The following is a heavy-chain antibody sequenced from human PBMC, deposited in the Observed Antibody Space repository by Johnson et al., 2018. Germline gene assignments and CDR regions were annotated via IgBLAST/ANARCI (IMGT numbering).Heavy chain of an antibody. Sequence: VQLVESGGGLVQPGGSLRLSCAASGFTVSSNYMSWVRQAPGKGLEWVSVIYSGGSTYYADSVKGRFTISRDNSKNTLYLQMNSLRAEDTAVYYCARVVAGTSMDVWGKGTTVTVSS. CDR2: IYSGGST. J-gene: IGHJ6*04. D-gene: IGHD2-15*01. CDR3: ARVVAGTSMDV. V-gene: IGHV3-66*01. CDR1: GFTVSSNY.